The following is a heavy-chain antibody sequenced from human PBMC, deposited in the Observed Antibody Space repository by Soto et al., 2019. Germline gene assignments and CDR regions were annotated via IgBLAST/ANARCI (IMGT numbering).Heavy chain of an antibody. Sequence: KASETLSLTCSVSGASVAAGSYYWSWLRQPPGKGLEWIGYIPSRGRPFYNPSLMSRGTISADTSKNQLSLQLTSVTAADTAVYYCARDQYSGYDFALWGQGTLVTVSS. CDR3: ARDQYSGYDFAL. V-gene: IGHV4-30-4*01. CDR2: IPSRGRP. CDR1: GASVAAGSYY. D-gene: IGHD5-12*01. J-gene: IGHJ5*02.